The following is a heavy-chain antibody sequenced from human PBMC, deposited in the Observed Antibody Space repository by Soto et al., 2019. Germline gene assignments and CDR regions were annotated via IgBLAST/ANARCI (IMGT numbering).Heavy chain of an antibody. CDR2: INAGNGNT. V-gene: IGHV1-3*01. CDR3: ARGIARGEKYYFDY. D-gene: IGHD3-10*01. J-gene: IGHJ4*02. CDR1: GYTFTSYA. Sequence: ASVKVSCKASGYTFTSYAMHWVRQAPGQRLEWMGWINAGNGNTKYSQKFQGRVTITRDTSASTAYMELSSLRSEDTAVYYCARGIARGEKYYFDYWGQGTLLTRLL.